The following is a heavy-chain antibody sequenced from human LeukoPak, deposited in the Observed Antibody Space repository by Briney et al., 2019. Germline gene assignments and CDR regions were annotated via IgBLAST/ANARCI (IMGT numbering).Heavy chain of an antibody. CDR3: ARPGITGTMGYGAFDI. V-gene: IGHV3-21*01. D-gene: IGHD1-7*01. J-gene: IGHJ3*02. CDR2: IDSSSSYI. CDR1: GFTFSSYS. Sequence: GGSLRLSCAASGFTFSSYSINWVRQAPGKGLEWVSSIDSSSSYIYYADSVKGRFTISRENAKNSLFLQMNSLRVEDTAVYYCARPGITGTMGYGAFDIWGQGTRVTVSS.